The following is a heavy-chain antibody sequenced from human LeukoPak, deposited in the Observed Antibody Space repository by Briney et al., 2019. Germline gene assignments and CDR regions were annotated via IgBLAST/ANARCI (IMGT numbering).Heavy chain of an antibody. CDR2: INSDGSST. CDR3: ARALYDTSGYYYGDFDF. J-gene: IGHJ4*02. D-gene: IGHD3-22*01. V-gene: IGHV3-64*01. CDR1: GFTFSTYA. Sequence: GGSLRLFCAASGFTFSTYAMHWVRQAPGKGLEYVSAINSDGSSTYYANSVKGRCTISRDNSKNTLYLQMGSLRADDMAVYYCARALYDTSGYYYGDFDFWGQGTLVTVSS.